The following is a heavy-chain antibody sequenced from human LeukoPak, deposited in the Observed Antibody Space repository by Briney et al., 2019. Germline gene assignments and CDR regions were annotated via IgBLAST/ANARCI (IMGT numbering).Heavy chain of an antibody. V-gene: IGHV3-23*01. D-gene: IGHD1-7*01. CDR1: GFTFSSYA. J-gene: IGHJ4*02. Sequence: GGSLRLSCAASGFTFSSYAMSWVRQAPGKGLEWVSAISGSGGSTYYADSVKGRFTISRGNSKNTLYLQMNSLRAEDTAVYYCAKGRPSQTGTTSYIDYWGQGTLVTVSS. CDR2: ISGSGGST. CDR3: AKGRPSQTGTTSYIDY.